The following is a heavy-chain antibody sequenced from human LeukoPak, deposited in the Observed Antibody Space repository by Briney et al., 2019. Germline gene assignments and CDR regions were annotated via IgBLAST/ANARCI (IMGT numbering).Heavy chain of an antibody. CDR1: GFTFDDYA. CDR2: ISWNSGSI. Sequence: PGRSLRLSCGASGFTFDDYAMHWVRQAPGKGLEWVSGISWNSGSIGYADSVKGRFTISRDNAKNSLYLQMNSLRAEDTALYYCAKGRDYDILTGYYHFDYWGQGTLVTVSS. J-gene: IGHJ4*02. CDR3: AKGRDYDILTGYYHFDY. V-gene: IGHV3-9*01. D-gene: IGHD3-9*01.